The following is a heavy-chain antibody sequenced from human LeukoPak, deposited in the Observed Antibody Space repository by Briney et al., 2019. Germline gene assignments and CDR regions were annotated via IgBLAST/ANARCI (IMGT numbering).Heavy chain of an antibody. CDR2: FKTKYNQV. CDR1: GFTFSDYA. CDR3: ARSVPDYTRFDY. J-gene: IGHJ4*02. D-gene: IGHD4-11*01. Sequence: QPGGSLRLSCVASGFTFSDYAMNWVRQAPGKGLEWVSTFKTKYNQVYYAESVRGRFTISTDNSKNTVYLQMNSLRAEDTALYYCARSVPDYTRFDYWGQGALVTVSS. V-gene: IGHV3-23*05.